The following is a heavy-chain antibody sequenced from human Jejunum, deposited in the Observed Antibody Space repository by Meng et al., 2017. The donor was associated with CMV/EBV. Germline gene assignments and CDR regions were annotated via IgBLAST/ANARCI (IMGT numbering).Heavy chain of an antibody. J-gene: IGHJ5*02. CDR1: GGSINTYY. CDR2: IYNYGGT. Sequence: QVQVQESGPGLVKPSETLSLTCSVSGGSINTYYWGWIRQSPGKGLEWIGNIYNYGGTYYNPSLKSRVTISTDTSKNEFSLRLKSVTAADTAVYYCVRHGDCSSGSCYYHWFDPWGQGSLVTVSS. CDR3: VRHGDCSSGSCYYHWFDP. V-gene: IGHV4-59*08. D-gene: IGHD2-2*01.